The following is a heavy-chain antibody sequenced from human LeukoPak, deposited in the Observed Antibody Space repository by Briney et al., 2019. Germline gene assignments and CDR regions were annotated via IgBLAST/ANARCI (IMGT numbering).Heavy chain of an antibody. Sequence: SETLSLTCSVSGGSVNHGSYYWNWFRQPPGKGLEWIGNVYYSGSTNYNSSLKSRVTISLDTSKSQFSLKLTSVTAADTAMYYCVRGLLFDSGWYYFDYWGQGTLVTVSS. CDR1: GGSVNHGSYY. J-gene: IGHJ4*02. CDR3: VRGLLFDSGWYYFDY. V-gene: IGHV4-61*01. CDR2: VYYSGST. D-gene: IGHD6-19*01.